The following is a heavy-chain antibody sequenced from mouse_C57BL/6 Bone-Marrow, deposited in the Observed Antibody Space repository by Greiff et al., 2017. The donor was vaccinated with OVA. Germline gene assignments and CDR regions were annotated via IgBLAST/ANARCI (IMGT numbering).Heavy chain of an antibody. J-gene: IGHJ3*01. CDR3: AKNSLYYDYDVPFAY. Sequence: VKLQESGPGLVQPSQSLSITCTVSGFSLTSYGVHWVRQPPGKGLEWLGVIWSGGSTDYNAAFISRLSISKDNSKSQVFFKMNSLQADDTAIYYCAKNSLYYDYDVPFAYWGQGTLVTVSA. D-gene: IGHD2-4*01. CDR2: IWSGGST. V-gene: IGHV2-4*01. CDR1: GFSLTSYG.